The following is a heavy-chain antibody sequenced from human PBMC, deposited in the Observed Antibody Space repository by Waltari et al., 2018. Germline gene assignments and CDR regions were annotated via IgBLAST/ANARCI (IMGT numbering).Heavy chain of an antibody. CDR2: ISWNSGSI. CDR3: AKDAGSSWAIGYFDL. V-gene: IGHV3-9*03. D-gene: IGHD6-13*01. CDR1: GFTFDDYA. Sequence: EVQLVESGGGLVQPGRSLRLSCAASGFTFDDYAMHWVRQAPGKGLEWVSGISWNSGSIGYADSVKGRFTISRDNAKNSLYLQMNSLRAEDMALYYCAKDAGSSWAIGYFDLWGRGTLVTVSS. J-gene: IGHJ2*01.